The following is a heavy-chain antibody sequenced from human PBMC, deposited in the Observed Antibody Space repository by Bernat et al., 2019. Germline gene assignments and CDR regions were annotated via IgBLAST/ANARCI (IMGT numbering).Heavy chain of an antibody. Sequence: QVQLQQSGPGLVKPSQTLSLTCAISGDSVSSNSAAWNWIRQSPSRGLEWLGRTYYRSKWYNDYAVSVKSRITINRDTTRNQLSLQLNSVTPEDAAVYYCARDPSSGWGNWFDPWGQGTLVTVSS. J-gene: IGHJ5*01. D-gene: IGHD6-19*01. V-gene: IGHV6-1*01. CDR1: GDSVSSNSAA. CDR3: ARDPSSGWGNWFDP. CDR2: TYYRSKWYN.